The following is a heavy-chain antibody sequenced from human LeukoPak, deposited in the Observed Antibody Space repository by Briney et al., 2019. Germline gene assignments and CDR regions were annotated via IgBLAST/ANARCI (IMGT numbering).Heavy chain of an antibody. CDR1: GFTFDDYG. Sequence: PGGSLRLSCAASGFTFDDYGMSWVRQASGKGLEWVSGINWNGGSTGYADSVKGRFTISRDNAKNSLYLQMNSLRAEDTALYYCARDTGQWLEFDYWGQGTLVTVSS. CDR3: ARDTGQWLEFDY. V-gene: IGHV3-20*04. CDR2: INWNGGST. D-gene: IGHD6-19*01. J-gene: IGHJ4*02.